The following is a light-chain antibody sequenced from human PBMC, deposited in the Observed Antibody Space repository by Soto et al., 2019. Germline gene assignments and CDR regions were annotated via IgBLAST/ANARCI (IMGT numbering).Light chain of an antibody. Sequence: QSALTQPPSVSAAPRQKVTISCSGGSSNIGNNYVSWYQQLPGTAPKLLIFDNDKRPSGIPGRFSGSKSGTSATLGITGLQTGDEADYYCGTWDSSLSTLVFGGGTKVTV. CDR3: GTWDSSLSTLV. V-gene: IGLV1-51*01. J-gene: IGLJ2*01. CDR1: SSNIGNNY. CDR2: DND.